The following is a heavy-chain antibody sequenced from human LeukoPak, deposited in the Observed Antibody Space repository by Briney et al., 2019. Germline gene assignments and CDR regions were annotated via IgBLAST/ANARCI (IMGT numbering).Heavy chain of an antibody. D-gene: IGHD3-10*01. CDR2: ISHDGSNK. J-gene: IGHJ4*02. CDR1: GFTFRSYG. CDR3: ARDLEVRGVITDDY. Sequence: GGSLRLSCAASGFTFRSYGMHWVRQAPGKGLEWVAVISHDGSNKYYADSVEGRFTISRDNSKNTLYLQMNSLRAEDTAVYYCARDLEVRGVITDDYWGQGTLVTVSS. V-gene: IGHV3-30*03.